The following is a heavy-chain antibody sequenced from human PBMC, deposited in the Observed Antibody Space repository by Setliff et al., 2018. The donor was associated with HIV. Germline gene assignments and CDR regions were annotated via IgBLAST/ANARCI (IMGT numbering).Heavy chain of an antibody. J-gene: IGHJ2*01. CDR1: GDSITSTNW. CDR3: ARDSRYDWKNKFDI. D-gene: IGHD1-1*01. Sequence: SATLSLTCAVSGDSITSTNWWIWVRQYSGKGLEWIGEIYQDGTINYNPSLMSRVSISVDKPKNQFSLKLRSVTAADTAVYYCARDSRYDWKNKFDIWDRGILVTVSS. V-gene: IGHV4-4*02. CDR2: IYQDGTI.